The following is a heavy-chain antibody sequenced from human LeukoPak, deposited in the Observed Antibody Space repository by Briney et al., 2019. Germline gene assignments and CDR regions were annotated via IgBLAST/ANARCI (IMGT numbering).Heavy chain of an antibody. J-gene: IGHJ4*02. V-gene: IGHV3-7*03. CDR3: ARDNGWSADF. D-gene: IGHD2-15*01. CDR2: IKLDGSEK. CDR1: GFTFGKYW. Sequence: AGGSLRLSCVASGFTFGKYWMSWVRQAPGKGLEWVANIKLDGSEKNYVDSVKGRFTISRDNTKNSLYLQMNSLRVEDTAVFYCARDNGWSADFWGQGTLVTVSS.